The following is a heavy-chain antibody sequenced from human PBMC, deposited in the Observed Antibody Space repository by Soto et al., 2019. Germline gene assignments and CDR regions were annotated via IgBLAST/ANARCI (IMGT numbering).Heavy chain of an antibody. CDR1: GGSVTNSSYY. D-gene: IGHD4-17*01. CDR3: VSQRTTVTTQAYFDY. CDR2: VYYRGRS. J-gene: IGHJ4*02. Sequence: PSETLSLTCTVSGGSVTNSSYYWGWIRQSPGKGLEWIGSVYYRGRSYSKSSVKSRVTISVDTSKNRFSLSLNSVTASDTAVYLCVSQRTTVTTQAYFDYWGPGALVTVSS. V-gene: IGHV4-39*01.